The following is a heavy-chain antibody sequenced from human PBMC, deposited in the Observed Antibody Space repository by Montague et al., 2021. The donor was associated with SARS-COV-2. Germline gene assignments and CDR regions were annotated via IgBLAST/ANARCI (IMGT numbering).Heavy chain of an antibody. Sequence: SETLPLTCTVSGGSISSSSYYWGWIRQPPGKGLEWIGSIYYSGSTYYNPSLKSRVTISVDTSKNQLSLKLSSVTAADTAVYYCARHYYGSGSYYLGEFDYWGQGTLVTVSS. J-gene: IGHJ4*02. CDR3: ARHYYGSGSYYLGEFDY. V-gene: IGHV4-39*01. CDR2: IYYSGST. D-gene: IGHD3-10*01. CDR1: GGSISSSSYY.